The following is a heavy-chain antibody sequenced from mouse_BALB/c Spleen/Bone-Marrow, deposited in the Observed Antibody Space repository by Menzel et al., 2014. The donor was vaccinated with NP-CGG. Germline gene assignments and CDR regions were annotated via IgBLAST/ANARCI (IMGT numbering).Heavy chain of an antibody. V-gene: IGHV3-2*02. J-gene: IGHJ1*01. CDR2: ISYSGSI. CDR1: GYSITSDYV. D-gene: IGHD3-1*01. Sequence: EVKLQESGPGLVKPSQSLSLTCTVTGYSITSDYVWNWIRQFPGNKLEWMGYISYSGSISYNPSLKSRISITRDTSKNQVFLQLNSVTTEDTATYYCASSADWYFDVWGAGTTVTVSS. CDR3: ASSADWYFDV.